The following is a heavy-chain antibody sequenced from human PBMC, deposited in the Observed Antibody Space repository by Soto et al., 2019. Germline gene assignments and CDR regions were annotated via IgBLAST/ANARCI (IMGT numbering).Heavy chain of an antibody. CDR3: TTDLWRIAVVVGSTGYFNP. J-gene: IGHJ5*02. CDR2: IKSKSDGGTT. CDR1: GFTFSDAW. Sequence: PGWALRLSFAASGFTFSDAWMSWVRQAPGKGLDWVGRIKSKSDGGTTEYAAPVRGRFTISRDDSKNTLYLQMNSLKTEDTAVYYCTTDLWRIAVVVGSTGYFNPWGQGTPVTV. D-gene: IGHD2-15*01. V-gene: IGHV3-15*01.